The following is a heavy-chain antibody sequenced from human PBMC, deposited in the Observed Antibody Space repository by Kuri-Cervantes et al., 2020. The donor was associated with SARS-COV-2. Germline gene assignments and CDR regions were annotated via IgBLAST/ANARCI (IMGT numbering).Heavy chain of an antibody. Sequence: GGSLRLSCAASGFTFSSYAMHWVRQAPGKGLEWVAVISYDGSNKYYADSVKGRFTISRDNSKITLYLQMNSLRAEDTAVYYCARDLRQQLAYGMDVWGQGTMVTVSS. CDR3: ARDLRQQLAYGMDV. CDR1: GFTFSSYA. D-gene: IGHD6-13*01. J-gene: IGHJ6*02. CDR2: ISYDGSNK. V-gene: IGHV3-30-3*01.